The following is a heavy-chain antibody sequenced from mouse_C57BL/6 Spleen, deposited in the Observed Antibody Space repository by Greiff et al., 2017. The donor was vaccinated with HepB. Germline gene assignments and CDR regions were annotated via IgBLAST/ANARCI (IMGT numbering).Heavy chain of an antibody. CDR2: ISSGGDYI. D-gene: IGHD1-1*01. V-gene: IGHV5-9-1*02. Sequence: EVQVVESGEGLVKPGGSLKLSCAASGFTFSSYAMSWVRQTPEKRLEWVAYISSGGDYIYYADTVKGRFTISRDNARNTLYLQMSSLKSEDTAMYYCTRVPIYYGRGYFDVWGTGTTVTVSS. CDR1: GFTFSSYA. CDR3: TRVPIYYGRGYFDV. J-gene: IGHJ1*03.